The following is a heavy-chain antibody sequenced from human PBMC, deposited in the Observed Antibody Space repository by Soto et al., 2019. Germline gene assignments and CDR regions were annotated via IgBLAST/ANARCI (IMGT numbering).Heavy chain of an antibody. D-gene: IGHD6-13*01. CDR1: GFTFSSYG. J-gene: IGHJ4*02. V-gene: IGHV3-30*18. CDR2: ISYDGSNK. Sequence: QVQLVESGGGVVQPGRSLRLSCAASGFTFSSYGMHWVRQAPGKGLEWVAVISYDGSNKYYADSVKGRFTISRDNSKNTLYMQMNSLRAEDKAVYYCAKIPYSSSWFEDYWGQGTLVTVSS. CDR3: AKIPYSSSWFEDY.